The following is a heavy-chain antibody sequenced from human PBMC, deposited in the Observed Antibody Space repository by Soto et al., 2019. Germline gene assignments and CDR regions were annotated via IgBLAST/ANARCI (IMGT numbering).Heavy chain of an antibody. J-gene: IGHJ1*01. CDR1: GGTFSSSA. CDR3: ARVSSGWYQLVQY. CDR2: IIPSFGTA. V-gene: IGHV1-69*01. D-gene: IGHD6-19*01. Sequence: QVQLVQSGAEVKKPGSSVKVSCKASGGTFSSSAISWVRQAPGQGLVWMGGIIPSFGTAKYAQKFQSGVTITAEESTSTAYMKLSSRITEDTAADYCARVSSGWYQLVQYWGQGTLVTVSS.